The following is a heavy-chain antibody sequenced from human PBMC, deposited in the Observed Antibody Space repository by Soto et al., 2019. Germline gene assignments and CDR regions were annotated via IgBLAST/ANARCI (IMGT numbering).Heavy chain of an antibody. V-gene: IGHV5-51*01. CDR3: ARCQYSRSWWQQPPYYYYYGMDV. D-gene: IGHD6-6*01. J-gene: IGHJ6*04. CDR1: GYSFTSYW. CDR2: IYPGDSDT. Sequence: GESLKISCKGSGYSFTSYWIGWVRQMPGKGLEWMGIIYPGDSDTRYSPSFQGQVTISADKSISTAYLQWSSLKASDTAMYYCARCQYSRSWWQQPPYYYYYGMDVWGKGTTVTVSS.